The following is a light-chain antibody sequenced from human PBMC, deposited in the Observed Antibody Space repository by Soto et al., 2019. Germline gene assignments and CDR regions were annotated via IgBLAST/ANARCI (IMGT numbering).Light chain of an antibody. CDR1: TGAVTSGHY. J-gene: IGLJ1*01. CDR2: DTS. CDR3: LLSYSGARHV. V-gene: IGLV7-46*01. Sequence: QAVVTQEPSLTVSPGGTVTLTCGSSTGAVTSGHYPYWFQQKPGQAPRTLIYDTSNKHSWTPARFSGSLLGGKAALTLSGTQPEDEAEYYCLLSYSGARHVSGTGTKVTVL.